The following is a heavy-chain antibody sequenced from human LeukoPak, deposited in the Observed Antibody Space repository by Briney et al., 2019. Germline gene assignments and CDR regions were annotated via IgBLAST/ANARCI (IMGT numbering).Heavy chain of an antibody. Sequence: GGSRRLSCAAAGFTFSSYGMNWDRQAPGEGLEWVAVISYDGSNKYYADSVKGRFTISRDNSKNTLYLQMNSLRAEDTAVYYCAKDATGLNYYDETWGQGTLVTVSS. V-gene: IGHV3-30*18. D-gene: IGHD3-22*01. J-gene: IGHJ5*02. CDR2: ISYDGSNK. CDR3: AKDATGLNYYDET. CDR1: GFTFSSYG.